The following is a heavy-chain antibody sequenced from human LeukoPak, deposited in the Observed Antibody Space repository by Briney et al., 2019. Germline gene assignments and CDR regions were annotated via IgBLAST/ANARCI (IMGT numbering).Heavy chain of an antibody. D-gene: IGHD1-26*01. CDR3: ARASGSYFSLAEYFQH. J-gene: IGHJ1*01. Sequence: GGSLRLSCAASAFPFSSYGMHWVRQAPGKGLEWVANIKQDGSEKYYVDSVKGRFTISRDNAKNSLYLQMNSLRAEDTAVYYCARASGSYFSLAEYFQHWGQGTLVTVSS. V-gene: IGHV3-7*01. CDR1: AFPFSSYG. CDR2: IKQDGSEK.